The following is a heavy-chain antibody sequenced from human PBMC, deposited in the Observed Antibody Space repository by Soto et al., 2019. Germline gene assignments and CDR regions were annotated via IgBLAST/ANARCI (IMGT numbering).Heavy chain of an antibody. CDR1: GGSISGYY. V-gene: IGHV4-34*01. D-gene: IGHD6-19*01. J-gene: IGHJ4*02. CDR2: INHSGST. Sequence: SETLSLTCAVYGGSISGYYWSWIRQPPGKGLEWIGEINHSGSTNYNPSLKSRVTISVDKSKNQFSLKLSSVTAADTAVYYCASGIAVAGKDYWGQGTLVTSPQ. CDR3: ASGIAVAGKDY.